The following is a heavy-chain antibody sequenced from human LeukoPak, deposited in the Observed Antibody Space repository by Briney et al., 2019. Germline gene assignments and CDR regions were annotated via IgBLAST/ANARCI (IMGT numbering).Heavy chain of an antibody. CDR3: ARERVTTADFDY. CDR1: GFTFSSYS. CDR2: ISSSSSYI. J-gene: IGHJ4*02. D-gene: IGHD4-17*01. V-gene: IGHV3-21*01. Sequence: GGSLRLSCAASGFTFSSYSMNWVRQAPGKGLEWVSSISSSSSYIYYADSVKGRFTISRDNAKNSLHLQMNSLRAEDTAVYYCARERVTTADFDYWGQGTLVTVSS.